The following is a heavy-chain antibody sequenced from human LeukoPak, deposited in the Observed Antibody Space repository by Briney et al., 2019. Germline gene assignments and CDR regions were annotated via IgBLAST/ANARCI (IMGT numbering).Heavy chain of an antibody. Sequence: ASVKVSCKASVYTFHNFGISWVRQAPGQGLEWMGWISAYNANTNYAQKFQGRVAMTTDTSTSTVYMELRSLRSDDTALYYCARVSGYGTLRPDYWGQGTLVTVSP. J-gene: IGHJ4*02. CDR1: VYTFHNFG. CDR2: ISAYNANT. V-gene: IGHV1-18*01. CDR3: ARVSGYGTLRPDY. D-gene: IGHD5-18*01.